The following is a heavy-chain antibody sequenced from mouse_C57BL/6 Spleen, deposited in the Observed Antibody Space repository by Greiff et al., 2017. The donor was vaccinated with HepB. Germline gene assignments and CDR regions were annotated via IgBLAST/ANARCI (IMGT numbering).Heavy chain of an antibody. Sequence: EVKLVESGGDLVKPGGSLKLSCAASGFTFSSYGMSWVRQTPDKRLEWVATISSGGSYTYYPDSVKGRFTISRDNAKNTLYLQMSSLKSEDTAMYYCARQGGDYWYFDVWGTGTTVTVAS. V-gene: IGHV5-6*01. J-gene: IGHJ1*03. CDR3: ARQGGDYWYFDV. CDR2: ISSGGSYT. CDR1: GFTFSSYG.